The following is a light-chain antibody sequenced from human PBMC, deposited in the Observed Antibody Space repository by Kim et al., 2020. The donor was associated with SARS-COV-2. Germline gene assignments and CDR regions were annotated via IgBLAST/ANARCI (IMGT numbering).Light chain of an antibody. CDR3: AVWDDTLSGVA. CDR2: SND. Sequence: GQNIIISCSGRTSNIGSNTVNWYQQLPGTAPHLLIYSNDQRPSGVPYRFSASKSGNSASLAIIGLQSDDEADYYCAVWDDTLSGVAFGGGTKVTVL. J-gene: IGLJ6*01. V-gene: IGLV1-44*01. CDR1: TSNIGSNT.